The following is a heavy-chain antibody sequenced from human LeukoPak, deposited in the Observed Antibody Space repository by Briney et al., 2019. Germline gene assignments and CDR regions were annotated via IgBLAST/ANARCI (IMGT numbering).Heavy chain of an antibody. CDR2: ISGSSSAI. D-gene: IGHD3-10*01. CDR1: GFAFTTYT. Sequence: GGSLRLSCTASGFAFTTYTMNWVRQAPGKGLEWISYISGSSSAIYHADSVKGRFTISRDNAKSSLYLQMNSLRAEDTAVYYCAREGRGERAFDIWGQGTMVTVSS. J-gene: IGHJ3*02. CDR3: AREGRGERAFDI. V-gene: IGHV3-48*01.